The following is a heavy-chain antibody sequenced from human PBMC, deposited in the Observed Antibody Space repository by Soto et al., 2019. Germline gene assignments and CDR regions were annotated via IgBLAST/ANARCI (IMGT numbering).Heavy chain of an antibody. CDR2: IDPSGGST. D-gene: IGHD2-2*01. Sequence: QVQLLQSGAEVKKPGASVKVSCKASGYTVTRHYMHWVRQAPGQVLEWMGIIDPSGGSTTYAQKYQDRVTLIRDVSKRRLCLVLLSLSCDDTAIYTGPRGQAVVTPSYFEPWGQGTLVNVS. CDR1: GYTVTRHY. CDR3: PRGQAVVTPSYFEP. V-gene: IGHV1-46*03. J-gene: IGHJ4*02.